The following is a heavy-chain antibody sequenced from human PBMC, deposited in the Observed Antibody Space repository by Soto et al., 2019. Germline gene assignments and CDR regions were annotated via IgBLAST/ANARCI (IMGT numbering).Heavy chain of an antibody. J-gene: IGHJ6*02. V-gene: IGHV5-51*01. D-gene: IGHD6-13*01. CDR2: IYPGDSKT. Sequence: PGESLKISCKGSGFSFRTYWIAWVRQMPGKGLEWMGIIYPGDSKTTYSPPFQGQVTISADKSITTAYLQWSSLKASDTAMYYCARTAAAGKYYYGVDVWGQGTTVTVSS. CDR3: ARTAAAGKYYYGVDV. CDR1: GFSFRTYW.